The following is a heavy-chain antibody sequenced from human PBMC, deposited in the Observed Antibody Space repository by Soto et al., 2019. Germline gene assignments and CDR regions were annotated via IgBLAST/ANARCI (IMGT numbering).Heavy chain of an antibody. D-gene: IGHD6-19*01. CDR1: EFTFTSHG. CDR2: VSKSDYK. CDR3: AKEIAVAGDLDY. V-gene: IGHV3-21*01. Sequence: SEFTFTSHGITRVRQAPGKGLEWVSSVSKSDYKYYSDSVKGRFTISRDNAKNSVSLQMDSLRPEDTAVYYCAKEIAVAGDLDYWGHGNLVTVSS. J-gene: IGHJ4*01.